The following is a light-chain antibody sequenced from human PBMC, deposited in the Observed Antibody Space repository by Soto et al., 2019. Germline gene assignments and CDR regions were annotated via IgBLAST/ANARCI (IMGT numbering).Light chain of an antibody. CDR1: QSITTNY. Sequence: EIVLTQSPGTLSLSPGERVTLSCRASQSITTNYLAWYQQKPGQAPRLLIYGASNRATGVPDRFSGSGSGTDFTLNITILQPEDFAVYYWQHYGRSPLMYTFGQGNKLGVK. V-gene: IGKV3-20*01. CDR2: GAS. J-gene: IGKJ2*01. CDR3: QHYGRSPLMYT.